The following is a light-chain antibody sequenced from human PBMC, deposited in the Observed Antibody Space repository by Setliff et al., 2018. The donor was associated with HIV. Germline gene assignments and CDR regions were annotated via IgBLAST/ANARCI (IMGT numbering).Light chain of an antibody. CDR1: SSDVWRYNL. CDR2: QAT. CDR3: CSNTGSNTYV. V-gene: IGLV2-23*01. Sequence: QSVLTQPASVSGSPGQSITISCTGTSSDVWRYNLVSWYQQHPGKAPKLMIYQATKRPSGVSNRFSGSKSGNTASLTISGLQAEDEADYYCCSNTGSNTYVFGTGTKVTVL. J-gene: IGLJ1*01.